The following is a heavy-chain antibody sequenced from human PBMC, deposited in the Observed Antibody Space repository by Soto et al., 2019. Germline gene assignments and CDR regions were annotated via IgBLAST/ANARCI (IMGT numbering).Heavy chain of an antibody. CDR3: ARACESLYSRSNWYFDL. D-gene: IGHD6-13*01. CDR2: IYYSGST. CDR1: GGSVSSGSYY. J-gene: IGHJ2*01. Sequence: QVQLQESGPGLVKPSETLSLTCTVSGGSVSSGSYYWSWIRQPPGKGLEWIGYIYYSGSTNYNPSPTGRVTISVDPSKTQFSLKLSSVTAADTAVYYCARACESLYSRSNWYFDLWGRGTLVTVSS. V-gene: IGHV4-61*01.